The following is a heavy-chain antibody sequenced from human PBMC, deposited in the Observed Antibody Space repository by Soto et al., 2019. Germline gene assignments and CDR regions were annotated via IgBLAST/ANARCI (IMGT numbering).Heavy chain of an antibody. CDR1: GGSISSYY. D-gene: IGHD2-21*02. J-gene: IGHJ6*02. CDR2: MYNTGST. CDR3: ARDLWGYCGADCYPLDV. V-gene: IGHV4-59*01. Sequence: SETLSLTCTVSGGSISSYYWGWIRQPPGKGLEWIGYMYNTGSTIYNPSLKSRVTISVDTSKNQFSLKLNSVTAADTAVYYCARDLWGYCGADCYPLDVWGQGTTVTVSS.